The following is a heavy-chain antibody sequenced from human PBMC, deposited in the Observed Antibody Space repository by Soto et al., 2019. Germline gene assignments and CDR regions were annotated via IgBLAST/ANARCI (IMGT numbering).Heavy chain of an antibody. J-gene: IGHJ4*02. CDR3: VKDRYIDY. CDR2: ISSDGRST. V-gene: IGHV3-64D*06. CDR1: GFTFSSYA. Sequence: GGSLRLSCSVSGFTFSSYAMHWVRQAPGKGLEYASSISSDGRSTYYADFVKGRFTISRDNSKNTLYLQMNGLRADDTAMYYCVKDRYIDYWGQGTLVTVSS.